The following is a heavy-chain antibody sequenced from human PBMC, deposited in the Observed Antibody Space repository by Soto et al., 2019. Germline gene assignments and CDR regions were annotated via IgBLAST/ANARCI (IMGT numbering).Heavy chain of an antibody. J-gene: IGHJ4*02. D-gene: IGHD6-13*01. Sequence: PSETLSLTCTVSGGSISSGDYSWSWVRQSPGKGLEWIGHIYNSGITYYNPSLKSRVTISIDTSKNQFSLKLNSVTAADTAVYYCARQIADFDYWGQGTLVTVSS. CDR1: GGSISSGDYS. V-gene: IGHV4-30-4*01. CDR3: ARQIADFDY. CDR2: IYNSGIT.